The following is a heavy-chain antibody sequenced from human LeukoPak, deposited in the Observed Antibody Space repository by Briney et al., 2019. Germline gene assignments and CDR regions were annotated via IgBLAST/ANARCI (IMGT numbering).Heavy chain of an antibody. CDR2: INHSGST. J-gene: IGHJ4*02. Sequence: SETLSLTCAVYGGSFSGYYWSWIRQPPGKGLEWIGEINHSGSTNYNPSLKSRVTISVDTSKNQFSLKLSSVTAADTAVYYCARDPVLLWFGELPGWGQGTLVTVSS. D-gene: IGHD3-10*01. CDR1: GGSFSGYY. V-gene: IGHV4-34*01. CDR3: ARDPVLLWFGELPG.